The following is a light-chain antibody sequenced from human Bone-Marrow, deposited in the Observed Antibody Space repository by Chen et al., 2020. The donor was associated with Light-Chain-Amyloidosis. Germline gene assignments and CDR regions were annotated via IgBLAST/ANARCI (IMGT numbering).Light chain of an antibody. V-gene: IGLV3-21*02. CDR1: NIGSTS. J-gene: IGLJ3*02. CDR2: DDS. CDR3: QVWDRSSDRPV. Sequence: SYVLTQPSSVSVAPGQTATLACGGNNIGSTSVHWYQQTPGQAPLLVVYDDSDRPSGIPERVSGANSENTATLTISRDEAGDEADDYCQVWDRSSDRPVFGGGTKLTVL.